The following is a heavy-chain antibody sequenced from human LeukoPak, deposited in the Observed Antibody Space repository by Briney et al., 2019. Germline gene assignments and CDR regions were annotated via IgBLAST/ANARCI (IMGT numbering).Heavy chain of an antibody. CDR3: SRGSGWLSVY. J-gene: IGHJ4*02. CDR2: ISGGTT. CDR1: GFTFGDYL. D-gene: IGHD6-19*01. V-gene: IGHV3-49*03. Sequence: GGSLRLSCTASGFTFGDYLMSWFRQAPGKGLEWIGFISGGTTEYAASVKGRYTISRDDSTSIAYLQMNSLTTEDTAVYYCSRGSGWLSVYWGQGTLVTVSS.